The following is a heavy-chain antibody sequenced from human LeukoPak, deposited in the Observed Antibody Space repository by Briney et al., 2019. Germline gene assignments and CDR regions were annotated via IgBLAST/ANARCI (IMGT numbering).Heavy chain of an antibody. CDR2: IRYDGTNK. V-gene: IGHV3-30*02. J-gene: IGHJ3*01. CDR1: GFTFRSYG. CDR3: SKDAVDV. Sequence: GGSLRLSCAASGFTFRSYGMHWVRQAPGKGLEWVTYIRYDGTNKYYGDSVEGRFTISRDNSKNTLYLHMHSLRADDTAMYYCSKDAVDVWGQGTMVIVSS.